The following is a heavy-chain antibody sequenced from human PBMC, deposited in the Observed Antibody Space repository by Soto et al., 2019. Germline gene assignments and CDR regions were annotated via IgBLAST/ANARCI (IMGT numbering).Heavy chain of an antibody. J-gene: IGHJ5*02. Sequence: GGSLRLSCAASGFTFSSYGMHWVRQAPGKGLEWVAVIWYDGSNKYYADSVKGRFTISRDNSKNTLYLQMNSLRAEDTAVYYCARRCYGSGTYPGNWFDPWGQGTLVTVSS. CDR2: IWYDGSNK. CDR3: ARRCYGSGTYPGNWFDP. V-gene: IGHV3-33*01. D-gene: IGHD3-10*01. CDR1: GFTFSSYG.